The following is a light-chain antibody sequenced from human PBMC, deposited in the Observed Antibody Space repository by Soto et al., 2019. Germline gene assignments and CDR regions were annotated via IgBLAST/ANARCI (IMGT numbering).Light chain of an antibody. V-gene: IGKV3-20*01. CDR2: DAS. CDR3: QQYGSTPLT. CDR1: QSVKNNY. Sequence: EIVLTQSPGTLSLSPGERATLSCRASQSVKNNYLVWYQQKPGQPPRFLIYDASTRATGTPGRFSGGGSGTDFTLTISRLEPEDFALYYCQQYGSTPLTFGGWTKVEIK. J-gene: IGKJ4*01.